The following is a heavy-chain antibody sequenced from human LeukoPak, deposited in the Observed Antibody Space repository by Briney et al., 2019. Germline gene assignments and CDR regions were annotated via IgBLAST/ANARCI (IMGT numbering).Heavy chain of an antibody. CDR3: ARGQKYRYGYRVTELGSGYFDY. CDR1: GGSISSYY. V-gene: IGHV4-59*01. Sequence: SETLSLTCSVSGGSISSYYWSWIRQPPGKGLEWIGYIYYSGSTNYNPSLKSRVTISVDTSKNQFSLTLSSVTAADTALYYCARGQKYRYGYRVTELGSGYFDYWGQGTLVTVSS. D-gene: IGHD5-18*01. CDR2: IYYSGST. J-gene: IGHJ4*02.